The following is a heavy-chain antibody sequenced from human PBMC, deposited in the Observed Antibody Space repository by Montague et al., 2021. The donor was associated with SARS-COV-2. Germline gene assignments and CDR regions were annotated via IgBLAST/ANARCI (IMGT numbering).Heavy chain of an antibody. V-gene: IGHV3-30*04. CDR3: ARDGWVLNDY. D-gene: IGHD4/OR15-4a*01. J-gene: IGHJ4*02. CDR1: GFTFSSSS. CDR2: ISYDGSNI. Sequence: SLRLSCAASGFTFSSSSMHWVRQAPGKGLEWLAVISYDGSNIYYADSVKGRFTISRDNSKNTLYLQMNSLRAEDTAVYYCARDGWVLNDYWGQGTLVTVSS.